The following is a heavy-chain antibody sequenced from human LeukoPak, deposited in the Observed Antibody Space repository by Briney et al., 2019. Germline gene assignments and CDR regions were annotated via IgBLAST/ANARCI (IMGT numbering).Heavy chain of an antibody. D-gene: IGHD2-2*01. CDR3: VKDSRKRVSSTKTGNLFDY. Sequence: GRSLRLSCAASGFTFDDYAMHWARQAPGKGLEWVSGISSNSGTIDYADSVKGRFTISRDNAKSSLYLQMNSLRAEDTAFYYCVKDSRKRVSSTKTGNLFDYWGQGTLVTVSS. CDR1: GFTFDDYA. J-gene: IGHJ4*02. CDR2: ISSNSGTI. V-gene: IGHV3-9*01.